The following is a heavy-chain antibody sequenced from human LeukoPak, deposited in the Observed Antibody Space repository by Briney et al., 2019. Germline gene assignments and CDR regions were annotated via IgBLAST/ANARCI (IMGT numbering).Heavy chain of an antibody. CDR3: AKGGVYDYAWGRLDY. CDR2: ISGSGGST. CDR1: GFTFSSYA. V-gene: IGHV3-23*01. Sequence: GGSLRLSCAASGFTFSSYAMSWVRQAPGKGLEWVSAISGSGGSTYYADSVKGRFTISRDNSKNTLYLQMNSLRAEDTAVYYCAKGGVYDYAWGRLDYWGQGTLVTVSS. J-gene: IGHJ4*02. D-gene: IGHD3-16*01.